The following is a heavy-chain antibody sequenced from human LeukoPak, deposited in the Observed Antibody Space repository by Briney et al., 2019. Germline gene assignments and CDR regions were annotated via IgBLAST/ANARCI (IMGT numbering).Heavy chain of an antibody. Sequence: GASVKVSCKASGYTFTGYYMHWVRQAPGQGLEWMGWINPNSGGTNYAQKFQGRVTMTRDTSTSTAYMELSRLRSDDTAVYYCAKRGSGSPRNYYYYYMDVWAKGPRSPSP. D-gene: IGHD3-10*01. CDR2: INPNSGGT. J-gene: IGHJ6*03. V-gene: IGHV1-2*02. CDR1: GYTFTGYY. CDR3: AKRGSGSPRNYYYYYMDV.